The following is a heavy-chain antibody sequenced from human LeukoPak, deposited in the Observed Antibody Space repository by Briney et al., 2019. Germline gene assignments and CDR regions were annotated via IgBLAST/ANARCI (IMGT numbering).Heavy chain of an antibody. D-gene: IGHD4-17*01. J-gene: IGHJ4*02. Sequence: GESLKISCKGSGYSFTSYWIGWVRQMPGKGLEWMGIIYPGDSDTRYSPSFQGQVTISADKSISTAYLQWSSLKASDTAMYYCGRVTSGTFDPRYFDNWGQGTLVTVSS. CDR1: GYSFTSYW. V-gene: IGHV5-51*01. CDR3: GRVTSGTFDPRYFDN. CDR2: IYPGDSDT.